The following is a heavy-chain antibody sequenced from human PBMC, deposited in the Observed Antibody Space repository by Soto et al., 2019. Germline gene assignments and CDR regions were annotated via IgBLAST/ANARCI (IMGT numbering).Heavy chain of an antibody. J-gene: IGHJ3*02. CDR2: IYYSGST. Sequence: SETLSLTCTVSGGSISSYYWSWIRQPPGKGLEWIGYIYYSGSTNYNPSLKSRVTISVDTSKNQFSLKLSSVTAADTAVYYCAKKKAGAGNAFNIWGKGKMVTFPS. V-gene: IGHV4-59*08. D-gene: IGHD1-1*01. CDR3: AKKKAGAGNAFNI. CDR1: GGSISSYY.